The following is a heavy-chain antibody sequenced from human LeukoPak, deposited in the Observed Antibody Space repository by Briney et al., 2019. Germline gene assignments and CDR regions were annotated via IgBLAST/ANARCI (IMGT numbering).Heavy chain of an antibody. Sequence: GGSLRLSCAASGFTFSSYSMNWVRQAPGKGLEWVSPISSSSSYIYYADSVKGRFTIPRDNAKNSLYLQMNSLRAEDTAVYYCARGGGYGDYTLDYWGQGTLVTVSS. V-gene: IGHV3-21*01. CDR1: GFTFSSYS. CDR2: ISSSSSYI. J-gene: IGHJ4*02. D-gene: IGHD4-17*01. CDR3: ARGGGYGDYTLDY.